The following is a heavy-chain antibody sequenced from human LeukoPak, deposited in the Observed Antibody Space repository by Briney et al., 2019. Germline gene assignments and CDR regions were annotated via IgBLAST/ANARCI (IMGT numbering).Heavy chain of an antibody. CDR1: GYTFTTYY. Sequence: ASVKVSCTASGYTFTTYYMHWVRQAPGQGLEWMGILNPSSGSTSYAQKFQGRVTMTRDTSTSTFYMELRSLKSEDTAVYYCARDGEYYDSSGSYFEYWGQGTLVTVSS. D-gene: IGHD3-22*01. J-gene: IGHJ4*02. V-gene: IGHV1-46*01. CDR3: ARDGEYYDSSGSYFEY. CDR2: LNPSSGST.